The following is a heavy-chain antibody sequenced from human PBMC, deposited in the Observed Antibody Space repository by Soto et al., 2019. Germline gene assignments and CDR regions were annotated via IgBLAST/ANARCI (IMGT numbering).Heavy chain of an antibody. D-gene: IGHD5-12*01. V-gene: IGHV1-3*01. CDR2: INAGNGNT. J-gene: IGHJ6*02. CDR1: GYTFTSYA. Sequence: QVQLVQSGAEVKKPGASVKVSCKASGYTFTSYAMHWVRQAPGQRLEWMGWINAGNGNTKYSQKFQGRVTITRDTSASTAYMELSSLRSEDTAVYYCASGGGYSGYDYYYYYYAMDVWGQGTTVTVSS. CDR3: ASGGGYSGYDYYYYYYAMDV.